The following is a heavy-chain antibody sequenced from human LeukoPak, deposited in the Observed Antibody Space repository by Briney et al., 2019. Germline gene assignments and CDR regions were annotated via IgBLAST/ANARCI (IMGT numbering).Heavy chain of an antibody. CDR1: GITFSSYW. CDR2: IKQDGSEK. Sequence: QSGGSLRLSCAASGITFSSYWMSWVRQAPGKGLEWVANIKQDGSEKNYVDSVKGRFTISRDNAKNSLYLQMNSLRAEDTAVYYCARDRIGAPDYWGQGTLVTVSS. J-gene: IGHJ4*02. CDR3: ARDRIGAPDY. D-gene: IGHD2-21*01. V-gene: IGHV3-7*01.